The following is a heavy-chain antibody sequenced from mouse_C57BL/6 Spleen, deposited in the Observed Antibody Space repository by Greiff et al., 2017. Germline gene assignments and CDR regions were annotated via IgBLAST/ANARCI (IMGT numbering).Heavy chain of an antibody. CDR3: ICYDYDGAYYAMDY. D-gene: IGHD2-4*01. V-gene: IGHV5-6*01. J-gene: IGHJ4*01. Sequence: EVKLVESGGDLVKPGGSLKLSCAASGFTFSSYGMSWVRQTPDKRLEWVATISSGGSYTYYPASVKGRFTISRDNAKNTLYLQMSSLRSEDTAMYYCICYDYDGAYYAMDYWGQGTSVTVSS. CDR2: ISSGGSYT. CDR1: GFTFSSYG.